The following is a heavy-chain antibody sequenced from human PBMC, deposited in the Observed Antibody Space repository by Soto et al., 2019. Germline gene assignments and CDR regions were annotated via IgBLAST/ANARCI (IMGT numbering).Heavy chain of an antibody. Sequence: PGESLKISCKGSGYSFTSYWIGWVRQMPGKGLEWMGIIYPGDSDTRYSPSFQGQVTISADKSISTAYLQWSSLKASDTAMYYCARTYYYGSGTPTVYYFDYWGQGTLVTVSS. CDR3: ARTYYYGSGTPTVYYFDY. D-gene: IGHD3-10*01. J-gene: IGHJ4*02. CDR1: GYSFTSYW. CDR2: IYPGDSDT. V-gene: IGHV5-51*01.